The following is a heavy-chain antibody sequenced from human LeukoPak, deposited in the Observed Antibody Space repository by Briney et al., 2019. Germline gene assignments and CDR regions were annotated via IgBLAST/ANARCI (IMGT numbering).Heavy chain of an antibody. D-gene: IGHD6-19*01. Sequence: TPSETLSLTYTVYGGSFSGYYWSWIRQPPGKGLEWIGEINHSGSTNYNPSLKSRVTISVDTSKNQFSLKLSSVTAADTAVYYCGAYDNSGNWFDPWGQGTLVTVSS. V-gene: IGHV4-34*01. CDR2: INHSGST. CDR1: GGSFSGYY. CDR3: GAYDNSGNWFDP. J-gene: IGHJ5*02.